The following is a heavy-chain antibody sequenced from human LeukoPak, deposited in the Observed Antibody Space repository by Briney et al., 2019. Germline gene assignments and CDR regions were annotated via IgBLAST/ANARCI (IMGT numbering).Heavy chain of an antibody. CDR3: ARGYVWGSYRPPDY. CDR1: GFTFSDYY. J-gene: IGHJ4*02. V-gene: IGHV3-11*01. Sequence: GGSLRLSCAASGFTFSDYYMSWIRQAPGKGLEWVSYISSSGSTIYYADSVKGRFTISRDNSKNTLYLQMNSLRAEDTAVYYCARGYVWGSYRPPDYWGQGTLVTVSS. CDR2: ISSSGSTI. D-gene: IGHD3-16*02.